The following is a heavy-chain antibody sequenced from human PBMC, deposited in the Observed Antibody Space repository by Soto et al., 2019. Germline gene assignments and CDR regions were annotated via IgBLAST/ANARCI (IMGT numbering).Heavy chain of an antibody. CDR1: GGTFSSYA. D-gene: IGHD4-17*01. V-gene: IGHV1-69*12. CDR2: IIPIFGTA. CDR3: ARARGDYGGNSDTSVFDY. Sequence: QVQLVQSGAEVKKPGSSVKVSCKASGGTFSSYAISWVRQAPGQGLEWMGGIIPIFGTANYAQKFQGRVTITADESTSTAYMELSSLRSEDTAVYYCARARGDYGGNSDTSVFDYWGQGTLVTVSS. J-gene: IGHJ4*02.